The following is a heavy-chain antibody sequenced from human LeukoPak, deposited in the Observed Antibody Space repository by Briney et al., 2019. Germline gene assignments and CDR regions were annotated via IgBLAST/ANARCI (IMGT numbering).Heavy chain of an antibody. V-gene: IGHV3-49*03. CDR3: TRQAELLHLIDY. CDR1: GFTFGDYA. Sequence: GGSLRLSCTASGFTFGDYAMSWFRQAPGKGLEWVDFIRSKAYGGTTEYAASVKGRFTISRDDSKSIAYLQMNSLKTEDTAVYYCTRQAELLHLIDYWGQGTLVTVSS. CDR2: IRSKAYGGTT. D-gene: IGHD1-26*01. J-gene: IGHJ4*02.